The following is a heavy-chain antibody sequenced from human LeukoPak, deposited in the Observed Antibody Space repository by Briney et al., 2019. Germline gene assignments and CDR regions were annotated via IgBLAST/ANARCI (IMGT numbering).Heavy chain of an antibody. CDR2: IIPIFGTA. CDR3: ARVSDFWSGYNWFDP. V-gene: IGHV1-69*05. CDR1: GGTFSSYA. J-gene: IGHJ5*02. Sequence: SVKVSCKASGGTFSSYAISWVRQAPGQGLEWMGGIIPIFGTANYAQKFQGRVTITTDESTSTAYMELRSLRSDDTAVYYCARVSDFWSGYNWFDPWGQGTLVTVSS. D-gene: IGHD3-3*01.